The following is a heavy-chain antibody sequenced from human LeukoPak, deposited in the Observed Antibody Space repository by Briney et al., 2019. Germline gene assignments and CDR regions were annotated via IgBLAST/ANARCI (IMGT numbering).Heavy chain of an antibody. D-gene: IGHD5-18*01. CDR3: ARGTIQLWWDY. Sequence: GGSLRLSCAASGFTVSSNYMIWVRQAPGKGLERVSVIYSGGTTYYADSVQGRFTISRDNSKNTVYLQMNSLRAEDTAVYYCARGTIQLWWDYWGQGTLVTVSS. CDR2: IYSGGTT. CDR1: GFTVSSNY. J-gene: IGHJ4*02. V-gene: IGHV3-53*01.